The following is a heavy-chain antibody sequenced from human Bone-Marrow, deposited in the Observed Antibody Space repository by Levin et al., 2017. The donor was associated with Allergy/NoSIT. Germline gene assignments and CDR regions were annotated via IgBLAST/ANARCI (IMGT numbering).Heavy chain of an antibody. D-gene: IGHD7-27*01. CDR2: IYSGGST. CDR1: GFTVSGNY. J-gene: IGHJ4*02. Sequence: PSETLSLTCAASGFTVSGNYLGWVRQAPGKGLEWVSIIYSGGSTYYADSVKGRFTISRDNSKNTLYLQMSSLRAEDTAMYYCARRFSTNWGFEYWGQGTLVTVSS. CDR3: ARRFSTNWGFEY. V-gene: IGHV3-53*01.